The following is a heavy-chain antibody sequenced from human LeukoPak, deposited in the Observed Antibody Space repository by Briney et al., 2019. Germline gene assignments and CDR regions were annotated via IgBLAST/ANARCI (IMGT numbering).Heavy chain of an antibody. D-gene: IGHD3-22*01. V-gene: IGHV1-8*01. CDR1: GYTFTSYD. J-gene: IGHJ6*02. Sequence: ASVKVSCKASGYTFTSYDINWVRQAPGQGLEWMGWMNPNSGNTGYAQKFQGRVTMTRNTSISTAYMELSSLRSEDTAVYYCARLGYDSSGYYFYYYYYYGMDVWGQGTTVTVSS. CDR3: ARLGYDSSGYYFYYYYYYGMDV. CDR2: MNPNSGNT.